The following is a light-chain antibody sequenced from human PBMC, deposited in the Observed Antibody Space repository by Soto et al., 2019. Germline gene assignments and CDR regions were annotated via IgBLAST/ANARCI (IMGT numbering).Light chain of an antibody. Sequence: QSVLTQPPSVSGAPGQRVTISCTGSSSNIGAGYDVHWYQQLPGTAPKLLIYGNSNRPSGVPDRFSGSKSGTSASLAITGVQAEDEADYYCSSYTTRYFYVFGTGTRSPS. CDR1: SSNIGAGYD. CDR3: SSYTTRYFYV. CDR2: GNS. V-gene: IGLV1-40*01. J-gene: IGLJ1*01.